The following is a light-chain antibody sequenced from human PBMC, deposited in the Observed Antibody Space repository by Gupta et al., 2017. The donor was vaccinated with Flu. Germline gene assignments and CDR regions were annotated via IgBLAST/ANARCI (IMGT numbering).Light chain of an antibody. Sequence: DTQMTQSPFSLSASVGDRVTIACRASQGVSTYLNWYQQKPGQAPKLLISAASTLRSGFPSRFSGSGSGTDFTLSIGSLQREDFATYYCQQSVNAPYTFGQGTKVQIK. J-gene: IGKJ2*01. CDR1: QGVSTY. CDR3: QQSVNAPYT. V-gene: IGKV1-39*01. CDR2: AAS.